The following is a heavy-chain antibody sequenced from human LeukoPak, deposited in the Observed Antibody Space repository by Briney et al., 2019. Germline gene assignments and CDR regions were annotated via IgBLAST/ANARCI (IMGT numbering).Heavy chain of an antibody. V-gene: IGHV1-2*02. CDR2: INPKSGGK. J-gene: IGHJ4*02. CDR1: AYTFTGYY. Sequence: ASVKVSCKASAYTFTGYYMHWVRQAPGQGLESMGWINPKSGGKNYAQKFQGRVTMTRDTSISTAYMELSRLRSDDTAVYYCARGEPYYDFWSGNYYFDYWGQGTLVTVSS. CDR3: ARGEPYYDFWSGNYYFDY. D-gene: IGHD3-3*01.